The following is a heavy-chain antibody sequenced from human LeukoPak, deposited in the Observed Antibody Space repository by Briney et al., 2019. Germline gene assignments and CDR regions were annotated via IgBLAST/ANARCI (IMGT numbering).Heavy chain of an antibody. CDR2: IWYDGSND. Sequence: PGGSLRLSCAASGFTFSNYGMHWVRQAPGKGLEWVAAIWYDGSNDYYANSMKGRFTISRDNSKNTLYLQMNSLRAEDTAVYYCARDSDDFWSGYYRINWGQGTLVTVSS. D-gene: IGHD3-3*01. J-gene: IGHJ4*02. CDR1: GFTFSNYG. V-gene: IGHV3-33*01. CDR3: ARDSDDFWSGYYRIN.